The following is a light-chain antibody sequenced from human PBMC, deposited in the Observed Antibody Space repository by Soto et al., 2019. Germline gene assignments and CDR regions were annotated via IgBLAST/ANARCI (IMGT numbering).Light chain of an antibody. CDR1: SSDVAAHNY. V-gene: IGLV2-14*03. J-gene: IGLJ2*01. Sequence: QSVLTQPASVSGSPGQSISISCTGTSSDVAAHNYVAWYQRHPGKAPKLIIYNVNDRPSWISDRFSGSKSGNPASLTISGLQAEDEADDLCSSYTASGTQVLFGGGTKLTVL. CDR3: SSYTASGTQVL. CDR2: NVN.